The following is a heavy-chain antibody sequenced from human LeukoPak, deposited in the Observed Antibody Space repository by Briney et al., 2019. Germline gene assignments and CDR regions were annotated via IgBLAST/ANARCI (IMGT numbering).Heavy chain of an antibody. D-gene: IGHD3-3*01. J-gene: IGHJ4*02. V-gene: IGHV3-21*01. CDR3: ARVPAHDFWSGYYLAGLYYFDY. CDR2: ISSSSSYI. Sequence: GGSLRLSCAASGFTFSSYSMNWVRQAPGKGREWGSSISSSSSYIYYADSVKGRFTITRDNAKNSLYLQMNSLRAEDTAVYYCARVPAHDFWSGYYLAGLYYFDYWGQGTLVTVSS. CDR1: GFTFSSYS.